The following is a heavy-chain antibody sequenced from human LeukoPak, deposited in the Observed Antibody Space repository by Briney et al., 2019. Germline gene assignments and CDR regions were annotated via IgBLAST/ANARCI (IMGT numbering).Heavy chain of an antibody. CDR3: ARETWYGDLTYDYYYYYMDV. V-gene: IGHV4-59*01. CDR1: GGSISSYY. J-gene: IGHJ6*03. CDR2: IYYSGST. Sequence: SETLSLTCTVSGGSISSYYWSWIRQPPGKGLEWIGYIYYSGSTNYNPSLKSRVTISVDTSKNQFSLKLSSVTAADTAVYYCARETWYGDLTYDYYYYYMDVWGKGTTVTIS. D-gene: IGHD4-17*01.